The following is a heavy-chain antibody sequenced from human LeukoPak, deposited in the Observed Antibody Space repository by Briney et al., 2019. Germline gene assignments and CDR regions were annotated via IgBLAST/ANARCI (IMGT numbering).Heavy chain of an antibody. CDR3: ARAYHYDSGSRGTAFDI. CDR2: IFDTRTT. CDR1: GGSFSGSSYY. Sequence: SETLSLTCTVSGGSFSGSSYYWGWIRQPPGKELEWIASIFDTRTTYYNPSLKSRLTISVDTSQNQFSLRLSSVTAADTATYYCARAYHYDSGSRGTAFDIWGQGTMVTVSS. J-gene: IGHJ3*02. V-gene: IGHV4-39*02. D-gene: IGHD3-10*01.